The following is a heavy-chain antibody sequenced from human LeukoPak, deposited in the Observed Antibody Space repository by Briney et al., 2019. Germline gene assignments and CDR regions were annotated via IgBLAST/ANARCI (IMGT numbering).Heavy chain of an antibody. V-gene: IGHV3-23*01. J-gene: IGHJ6*03. CDR2: ISNSDDNT. D-gene: IGHD2-2*01. CDR3: AKDVVAPYYMDV. Sequence: GGSLRLSCAASGFTFSSYAMSWVRQAPGKGLEWVSSISNSDDNTYYADSVKGRFTISRDNSKNTLYLQMNSLRAEDTAVYYCAKDVVAPYYMDVWGKGTTVTISS. CDR1: GFTFSSYA.